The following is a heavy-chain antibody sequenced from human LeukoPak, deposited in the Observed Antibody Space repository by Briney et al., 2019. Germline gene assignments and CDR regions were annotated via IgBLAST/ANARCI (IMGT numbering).Heavy chain of an antibody. CDR1: GYSISSGYY. V-gene: IGHV4-61*02. J-gene: IGHJ6*03. D-gene: IGHD3-3*01. CDR2: IYTSGST. CDR3: ARDSRRDYDFWSGYYKVLDDYYMDV. Sequence: PSETLSLTCTVSGYSISSGYYWSWIRQPAGKGLEWIGRIYTSGSTNYNPSLKSRVTISVDTSKNQFSLKLSSVTAADTAVYYCARDSRRDYDFWSGYYKVLDDYYMDVWGKGTTVTVSS.